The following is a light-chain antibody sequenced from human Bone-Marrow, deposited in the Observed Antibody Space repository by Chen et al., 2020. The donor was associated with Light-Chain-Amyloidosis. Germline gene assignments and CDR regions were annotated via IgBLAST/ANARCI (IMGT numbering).Light chain of an antibody. V-gene: IGLV2-23*02. J-gene: IGLJ2*01. CDR1: SSAVGNYNL. Sequence: SALTQPASVSGSPGQSIPIPCTGTSSAVGNYNLVSWYQQHPGKAPKLIVYEVTKRPSGVSTRFSGSKSGNTASLTISGLQAEDEAHYYCCSYAGLYTLVFGGGTKLSVV. CDR3: CSYAGLYTLV. CDR2: EVT.